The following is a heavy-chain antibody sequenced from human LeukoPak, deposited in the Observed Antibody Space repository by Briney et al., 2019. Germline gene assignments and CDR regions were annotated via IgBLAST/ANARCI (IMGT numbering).Heavy chain of an antibody. J-gene: IGHJ4*02. V-gene: IGHV3-21*01. CDR2: ISSSSRHI. CDR1: GFTFSNYG. D-gene: IGHD3-3*01. CDR3: ARARQYDFWSFDF. Sequence: SGGSLRLSCAAAGFTFSNYGMNWVRQAPGKGLEWVSSISSSSRHIYQSDSVKGRFTISRDNAKNSLYLQLNSLRAEDTAVYYCARARQYDFWSFDFRGQGILVTVSS.